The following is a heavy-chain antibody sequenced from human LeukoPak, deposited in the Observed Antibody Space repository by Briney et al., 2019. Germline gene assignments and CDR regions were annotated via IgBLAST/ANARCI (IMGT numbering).Heavy chain of an antibody. CDR3: ARHQAFQWLFDY. CDR2: IYYSGST. J-gene: IGHJ4*02. D-gene: IGHD6-19*01. CDR1: GGSISSSSYY. Sequence: SETLSLTCTVSGGSISSSSYYWGWIRQPPGKGLEWIGSIYYSGSTYYNPSLKSRVTISVDTSKNQFSLKLSSVTAADTAVYYCARHQAFQWLFDYWGQGTLVTVSS. V-gene: IGHV4-39*01.